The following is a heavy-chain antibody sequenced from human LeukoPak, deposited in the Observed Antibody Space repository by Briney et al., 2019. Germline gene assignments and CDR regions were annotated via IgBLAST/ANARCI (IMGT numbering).Heavy chain of an antibody. CDR2: ISSGGNYI. CDR1: GFTFSSYN. CDR3: ARDSSGPYYFDY. Sequence: GGSLRLSCAASGFTFSSYNMNWVRQAPGKGLEWVSSISSGGNYIYYADSVKGRFTISRDNAKNSLYLHMNSLRAEDTAVYYCARDSSGPYYFDYWGQGTLVTVSS. D-gene: IGHD1-26*01. J-gene: IGHJ4*02. V-gene: IGHV3-21*01.